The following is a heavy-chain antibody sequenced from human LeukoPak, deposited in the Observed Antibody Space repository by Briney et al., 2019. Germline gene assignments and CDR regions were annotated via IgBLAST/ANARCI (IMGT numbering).Heavy chain of an antibody. Sequence: GGSLRLSCAASGFTFSSYGMHWVRQAPGKGLEWVAFIRSDGSNKYYADSVKGRFTISRDNSKNTLYLQMNSLRAEDTAVYYCAKEDMVVVVAAEPFDYWGQGTLVTVSS. V-gene: IGHV3-30*02. CDR1: GFTFSSYG. CDR2: IRSDGSNK. J-gene: IGHJ4*02. D-gene: IGHD2-15*01. CDR3: AKEDMVVVVAAEPFDY.